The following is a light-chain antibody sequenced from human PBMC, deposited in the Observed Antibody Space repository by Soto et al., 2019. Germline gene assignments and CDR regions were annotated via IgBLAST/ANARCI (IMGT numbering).Light chain of an antibody. V-gene: IGKV1-27*01. J-gene: IGKJ1*01. CDR3: QKYDSAPT. CDR1: RGIGNA. Sequence: DIQMTQSPSSLSASVGDRVTITCRPSRGIGNALAWYQQKPGTVPKLLIHSASTLQSGVPSRFSGSGSGKDFTLTISSLQPEDVASYYCQKYDSAPTFGPGTKVDI. CDR2: SAS.